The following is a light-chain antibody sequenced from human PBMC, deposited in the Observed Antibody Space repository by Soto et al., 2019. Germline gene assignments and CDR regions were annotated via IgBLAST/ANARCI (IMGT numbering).Light chain of an antibody. CDR3: QQYGSSPGT. CDR2: GAS. Sequence: EVVLTQSPGTLSSSPGERATLSCRASQSVTSNYLAWYQQKRGQAPRLLIWGASIRATDLPDRFSGGGSGTDFTLTISRLEAEDSAVYYCQQYGSSPGTFGPGTKVDIX. J-gene: IGKJ1*01. V-gene: IGKV3-20*01. CDR1: QSVTSNY.